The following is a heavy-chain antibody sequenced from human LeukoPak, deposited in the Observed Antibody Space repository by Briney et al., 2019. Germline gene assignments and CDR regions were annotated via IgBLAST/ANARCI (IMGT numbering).Heavy chain of an antibody. V-gene: IGHV1-2*02. J-gene: IGHJ5*02. CDR2: INPNSGGT. Sequence: ASVKVSCKASGYTFTGYYMHWVRQAPGQGLEWMGWINPNSGGTNYAQKFQGRVTMTRDTSISTAYMELSRLRSDDTAVYYCARGPSMDDSSSWYPNFDPWGQGTLVTVSS. CDR1: GYTFTGYY. CDR3: ARGPSMDDSSSWYPNFDP. D-gene: IGHD6-13*01.